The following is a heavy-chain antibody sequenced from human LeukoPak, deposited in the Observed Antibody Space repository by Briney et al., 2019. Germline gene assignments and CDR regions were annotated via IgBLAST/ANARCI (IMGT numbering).Heavy chain of an antibody. CDR2: ISGSGGST. J-gene: IGHJ4*02. Sequence: PGGSLRLSCAASGFTFRSYAMSWVRQAPGKGLDWVSAISGSGGSTYYADSVKGRFTISRDNSKNTLYLQMNSLRAEDTAVYYCAKDQQQLVLFCAVSFDYWGQGTLVTVSS. CDR1: GFTFRSYA. CDR3: AKDQQQLVLFCAVSFDY. D-gene: IGHD6-13*01. V-gene: IGHV3-23*01.